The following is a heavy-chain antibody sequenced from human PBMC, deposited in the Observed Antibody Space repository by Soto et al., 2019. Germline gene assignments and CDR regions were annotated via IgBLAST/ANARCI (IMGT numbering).Heavy chain of an antibody. V-gene: IGHV1-18*01. Sequence: QVQLVQSGAEVKTPGASVKVSCRASGYSFRTHGISWVRQAPGQGLEWMGWISTYDDKTNFPQKFQGRITMTTDTSTSTAYVELGSLRSAGTAVYFCARDLGYCNSSGCFRNWFDPWGQGTLVTVSS. CDR2: ISTYDDKT. D-gene: IGHD2-15*01. J-gene: IGHJ5*02. CDR1: GYSFRTHG. CDR3: ARDLGYCNSSGCFRNWFDP.